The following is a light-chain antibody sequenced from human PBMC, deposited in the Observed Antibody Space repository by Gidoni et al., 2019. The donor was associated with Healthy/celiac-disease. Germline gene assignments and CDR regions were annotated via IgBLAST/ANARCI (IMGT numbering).Light chain of an antibody. CDR1: SSNIGAGYD. V-gene: IGLV1-40*01. CDR2: GNS. CDR3: QSYDSSLSGLYV. Sequence: QSVLTQPPSVSGAPGQRVTISCTGSSSNIGAGYDVHWYQQLPGTAPKIPIYGNSNRPSGVPDRFSGSKSGTSASLAITGLQAEDEADYYCQSYDSSLSGLYVFGTGTKVTVL. J-gene: IGLJ1*01.